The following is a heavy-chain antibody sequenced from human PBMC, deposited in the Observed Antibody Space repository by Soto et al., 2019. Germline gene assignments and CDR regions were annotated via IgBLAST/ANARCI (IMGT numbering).Heavy chain of an antibody. V-gene: IGHV3-48*02. Sequence: EVQLVESGGGLVQPGGSLRLSCAASGFTFSSYSMNWVRQAPGKGLEWVSYISSSSTIYYADSVKGRFTISRDNAKNSLYLQMNSLRDEDTAVYYCASFFGDYYVWGQGTTVTVSS. J-gene: IGHJ6*02. D-gene: IGHD4-17*01. CDR3: ASFFGDYYV. CDR2: ISSSSTI. CDR1: GFTFSSYS.